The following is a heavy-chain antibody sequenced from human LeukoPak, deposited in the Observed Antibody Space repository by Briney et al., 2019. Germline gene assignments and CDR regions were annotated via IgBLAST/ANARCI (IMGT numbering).Heavy chain of an antibody. J-gene: IGHJ3*01. D-gene: IGHD3-22*01. CDR3: ARHDSSGPYNAF. CDR1: GGSISSYY. Sequence: SETLSLTCTVSGGSISSYYWSWIRQPPGKGLEWIGYIYYSGSTNYNPSLKSRVTISVDTSKNQFSLKLSSVTAAETAVYYCARHDSSGPYNAFWGQRTMVTVSS. V-gene: IGHV4-59*08. CDR2: IYYSGST.